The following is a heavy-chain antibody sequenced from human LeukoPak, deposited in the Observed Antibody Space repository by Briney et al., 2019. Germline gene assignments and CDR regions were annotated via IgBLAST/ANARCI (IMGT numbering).Heavy chain of an antibody. D-gene: IGHD5-24*01. Sequence: LSLTCTVSGYSISSDYYWGWIRQPPGKGLEWVSSISSSSSYIYYADSVKGRFTISRDNAKNSLYLQMNSLRAEDTAVYYCARGGRERFWFDPWGQGTLVTVSS. CDR3: ARGGRERFWFDP. CDR1: GYSISSDY. CDR2: ISSSSSYI. J-gene: IGHJ5*02. V-gene: IGHV3-11*06.